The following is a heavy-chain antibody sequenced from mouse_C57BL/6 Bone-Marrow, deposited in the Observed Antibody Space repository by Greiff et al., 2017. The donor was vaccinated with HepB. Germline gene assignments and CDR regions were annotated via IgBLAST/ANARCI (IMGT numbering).Heavy chain of an antibody. J-gene: IGHJ2*01. D-gene: IGHD1-1*01. CDR3: AYGSSYGGFFDY. Sequence: VHVKQSGPGLVKPGASVKISCKASGYSFTDYNMNWVKQSNGKSLEWIGVINPNYGTTSYNQKFKGKATLTVDQSSSTAYMQLNSLTSEDSAVYYCAYGSSYGGFFDYWGQGTTLTVSS. CDR1: GYSFTDYN. V-gene: IGHV1-39*01. CDR2: INPNYGTT.